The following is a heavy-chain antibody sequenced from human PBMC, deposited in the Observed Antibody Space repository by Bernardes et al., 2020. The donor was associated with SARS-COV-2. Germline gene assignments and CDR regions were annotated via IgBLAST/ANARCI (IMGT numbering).Heavy chain of an antibody. V-gene: IGHV4-39*01. Sequence: WVSLRLTCTVSGGTISNNNYYWGWIPQPNGKGLDWLRSIYSSETTYYNQSLQRRITNSLDTYKNQFSLRLTSVTAEDTAVYYCAGSSCVRGCYIGGLRSWEYGIHVCVQWTTATVSS. CDR1: GGTISNNNYY. J-gene: IGHJ6*02. CDR3: AGSSCVRGCYIGGLRSWEYGIHV. CDR2: IYSSETT. D-gene: IGHD6-19*01.